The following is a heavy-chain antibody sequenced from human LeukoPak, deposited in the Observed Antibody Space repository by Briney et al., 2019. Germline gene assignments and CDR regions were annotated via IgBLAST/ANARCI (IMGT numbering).Heavy chain of an antibody. CDR1: GDSVSINSAA. CDR2: TYYRSKWYN. J-gene: IGHJ1*01. CDR3: ARDLVDCSGGSCYSSYFQH. Sequence: SQTLSLTCAISGDSVSINSAAWNWIRQSPSRGLEWLGRTYYRSKWYNDYAVSVKSRITINPDTSKNQFSLQLNSVTPEDTAVYYCARDLVDCSGGSCYSSYFQHWGQGTLVTVSS. V-gene: IGHV6-1*01. D-gene: IGHD2-15*01.